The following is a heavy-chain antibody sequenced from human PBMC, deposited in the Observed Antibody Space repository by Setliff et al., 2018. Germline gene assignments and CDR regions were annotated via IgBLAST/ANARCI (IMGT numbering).Heavy chain of an antibody. J-gene: IGHJ3*01. D-gene: IGHD2-2*01. Sequence: ASVKVSCKASGYTFTNFGFHWLRQAPGQGLEWMAMIITSTGKTSYAQKFQGRVTVTTDTYTGTGYMELRSLRSDDTAMYFCARFGGSCSSSSCYASDLWGQGTMVTVTS. CDR3: ARFGGSCSSSSCYASDL. V-gene: IGHV1-18*01. CDR1: GYTFTNFG. CDR2: IITSTGKT.